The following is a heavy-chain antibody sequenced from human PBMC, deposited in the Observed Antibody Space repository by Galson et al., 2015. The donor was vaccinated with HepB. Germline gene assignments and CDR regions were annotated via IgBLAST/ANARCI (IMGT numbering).Heavy chain of an antibody. CDR3: ATVPAARWWYWGYYYGMDV. CDR2: MNPNSGNT. J-gene: IGHJ6*02. D-gene: IGHD2-2*01. V-gene: IGHV1-8*01. Sequence: SVKVSCKASGYTFTSYDINWVRQATGQGLEWMGWMNPNSGNTGYAQKFQGRVTMTRNTSISTAYMELSSLRSEDTAVYYCATVPAARWWYWGYYYGMDVWGQGTTVTVSS. CDR1: GYTFTSYD.